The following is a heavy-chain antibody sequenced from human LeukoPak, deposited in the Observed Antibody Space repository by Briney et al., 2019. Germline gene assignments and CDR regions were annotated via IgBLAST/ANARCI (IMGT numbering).Heavy chain of an antibody. CDR2: MNPNSGNT. CDR1: GYTFNSSA. D-gene: IGHD2-15*01. V-gene: IGHV1-8*01. CDR3: ARSLLLDY. J-gene: IGHJ4*02. Sequence: ASVKVSCKASGYTFNSSALSWVRQATGQGLEWMGWMNPNSGNTGYAQKFQGRVTMTRNTSISTAYMELSSLRSEDTAVYYCARSLLLDYWGQGTLVTVSS.